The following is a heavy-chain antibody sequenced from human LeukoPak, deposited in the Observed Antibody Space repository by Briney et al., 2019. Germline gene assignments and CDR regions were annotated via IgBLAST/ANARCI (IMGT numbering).Heavy chain of an antibody. V-gene: IGHV3-23*01. CDR3: AKDNYYDSGGYYSPLDY. CDR2: ISGDGDNT. J-gene: IGHJ4*02. Sequence: GGSLRLSCAASGFTFDDYGMSWVRQAPGKGLEWVSGISGDGDNTYYADSVKGRFTISRDKSKNTLYLQMNSLRADDTAVYYCAKDNYYDSGGYYSPLDYWGQGTLVTVSS. D-gene: IGHD3-22*01. CDR1: GFTFDDYG.